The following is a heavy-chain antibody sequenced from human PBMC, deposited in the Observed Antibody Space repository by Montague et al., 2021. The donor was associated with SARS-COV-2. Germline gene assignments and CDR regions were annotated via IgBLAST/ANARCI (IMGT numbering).Heavy chain of an antibody. CDR2: IYYDGST. CDR3: ARRVHAAFGNGAIDY. Sequence: SETLSFTCTVAGDSIRSSSYYWGWIRQPPGRGLEWIGSIYYDGSTYYNPSFKSRVTISVDTSKTQFSLKLSSVTAADTAVYSCARRVHAAFGNGAIDYWGQGTLVTVSS. D-gene: IGHD3-3*01. CDR1: GDSIRSSSYY. V-gene: IGHV4-39*01. J-gene: IGHJ4*02.